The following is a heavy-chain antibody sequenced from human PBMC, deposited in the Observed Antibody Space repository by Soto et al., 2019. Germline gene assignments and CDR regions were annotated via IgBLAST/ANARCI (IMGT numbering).Heavy chain of an antibody. D-gene: IGHD6-19*01. V-gene: IGHV3-21*01. J-gene: IGHJ4*02. Sequence: GGSLRLSCAASGFTFSSYSMNWVRQAPGKGLEWVSSISSSSSYIYYADSVKGRFTISRDNAKNSLYLQMNSLRAEDTAVYYCARRERSGWDFDYWGQGTLVTVSS. CDR1: GFTFSSYS. CDR2: ISSSSSYI. CDR3: ARRERSGWDFDY.